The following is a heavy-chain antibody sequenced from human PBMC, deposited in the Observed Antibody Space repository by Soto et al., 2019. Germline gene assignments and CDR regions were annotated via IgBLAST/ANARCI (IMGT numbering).Heavy chain of an antibody. CDR1: GFTFSNYA. D-gene: IGHD2-2*01. CDR3: ARSGCTSTSCSFEY. Sequence: QVQLVESGGGVVQPERSLRLSCAASGFTFSNYAMNWVRQAPGKGLEWVAVTSSDGSNKYYADSVNGPFTISRDNSKNTLYLQMDSLRAEDTAVYYCARSGCTSTSCSFEYWGQGTLVTVSS. CDR2: TSSDGSNK. J-gene: IGHJ4*02. V-gene: IGHV3-30-3*01.